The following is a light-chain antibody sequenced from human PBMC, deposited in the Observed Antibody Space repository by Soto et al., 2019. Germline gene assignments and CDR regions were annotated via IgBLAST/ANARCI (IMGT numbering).Light chain of an antibody. CDR2: GVT. J-gene: IGLJ1*01. CDR3: SSFTRSITDV. V-gene: IGLV2-14*01. CDR1: SSDVGGYNS. Sequence: QSVLTKPASVSGSPGQSITISCTGTSSDVGGYNSVSWYRQDPGKAPKLIIYGVTYRPSGVSNRFSGSKSGNTASLTISGLQSEDEADYHCSSFTRSITDVFGTGTKVTVL.